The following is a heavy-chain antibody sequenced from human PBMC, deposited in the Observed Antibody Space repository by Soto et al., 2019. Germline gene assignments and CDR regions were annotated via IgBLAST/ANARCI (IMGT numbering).Heavy chain of an antibody. J-gene: IGHJ2*01. V-gene: IGHV4-30-4*01. D-gene: IGHD3-16*01. Sequence: VDYHCIMKQKPPGKGLEWIGYIYYSGSTYYNPSLKSRVTISADTSKNQFSLKLSSVTAADTAVYYCALCIEDWY. CDR1: VDYH. CDR3: ALCIEDWY. CDR2: IYYSGST.